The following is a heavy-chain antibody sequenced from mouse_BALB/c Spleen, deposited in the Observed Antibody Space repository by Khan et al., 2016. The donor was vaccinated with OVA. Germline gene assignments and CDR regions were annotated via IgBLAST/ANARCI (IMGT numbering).Heavy chain of an antibody. J-gene: IGHJ3*01. CDR3: ARDDGYSLFAY. Sequence: QIQLVQSGPELVRPGVSVKISCKGPDYTFTDYPMHWVQQSHVKSLEWIGAVSTYYGNTNYNQKFKGKAILTVDKSSSTAYMELAGLTSEDSAIYYCARDDGYSLFAYWGQGTLVTVSA. CDR2: VSTYYGNT. V-gene: IGHV1S137*01. CDR1: DYTFTDYP. D-gene: IGHD2-3*01.